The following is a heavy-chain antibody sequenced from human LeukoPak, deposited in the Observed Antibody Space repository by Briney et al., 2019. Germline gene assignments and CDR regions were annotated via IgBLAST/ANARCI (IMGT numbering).Heavy chain of an antibody. V-gene: IGHV3-11*04. J-gene: IGHJ6*03. D-gene: IGHD5-18*01. CDR2: ISSRGSTI. CDR3: ARSKRDSDTATYYYYYYMDV. CDR1: GFTLSDYY. Sequence: GGSLRLSCAASGFTLSDYYMSWIRQAPGKGLAWVSYISSRGSTIYYADSVKGRFTISRDNAKNSLYLQMNSLRAEDTAVYYCARSKRDSDTATYYYYYYMDVWGKGATVTISS.